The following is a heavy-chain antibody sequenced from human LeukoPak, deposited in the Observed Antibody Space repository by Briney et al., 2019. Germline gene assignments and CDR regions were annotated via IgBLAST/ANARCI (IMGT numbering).Heavy chain of an antibody. D-gene: IGHD2-15*01. CDR1: GFTFSGYE. CDR3: ATGWPLHFDC. CDR2: ISSSGNAV. J-gene: IGHJ4*02. V-gene: IGHV3-48*03. Sequence: PGGSLRLSCAASGFTFSGYEMNWVRQAPGRGLEWVSYISSSGNAVRYADSMKGRFTISRDNAKNSLYLQMNSLRAEDTAVYYCATGWPLHFDCWGQGTLVTVSS.